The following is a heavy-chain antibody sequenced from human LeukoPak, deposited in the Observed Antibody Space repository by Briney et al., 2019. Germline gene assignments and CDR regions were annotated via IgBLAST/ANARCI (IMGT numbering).Heavy chain of an antibody. CDR2: ISGSGGST. CDR1: GFTFSSYA. J-gene: IGHJ3*02. Sequence: GGSLRLSCAASGFTFSSYAMSWVRQAPGKGLEWVSAISGSGGSTYYAGSVKGRFTISRDNAKNSLYLQMNSLRAEDTAVYYCARDWSSGSYFAFDIWGQGTMVTVSS. D-gene: IGHD1-26*01. V-gene: IGHV3-23*01. CDR3: ARDWSSGSYFAFDI.